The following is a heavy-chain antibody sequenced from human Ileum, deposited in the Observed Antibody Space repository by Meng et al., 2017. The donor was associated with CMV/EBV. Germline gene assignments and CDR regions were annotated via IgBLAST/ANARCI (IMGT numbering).Heavy chain of an antibody. CDR3: ARGCWNVNAQRDNYFDP. CDR2: INPNSGTP. CDR1: YIFIHYY. V-gene: IGHV1-46*01. J-gene: IGHJ5*02. D-gene: IGHD5-24*01. Sequence: YIFIHYYMNWVRQAPGQGLQWMGFINPNSGTPTYAQEFRDRVTMTIDTSATTAYMEVSSLKSDDTAVYYCARGCWNVNAQRDNYFDPWGQGTLVTVSS.